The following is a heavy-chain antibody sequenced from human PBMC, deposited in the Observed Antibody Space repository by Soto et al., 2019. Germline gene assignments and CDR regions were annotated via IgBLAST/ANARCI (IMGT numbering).Heavy chain of an antibody. D-gene: IGHD2-2*01. J-gene: IGHJ6*02. CDR2: INPSGGST. CDR1: GYTFTSYY. V-gene: IGHV1-46*01. CDR3: ARTGRYCSSTSCRDQYYYYYGMDV. Sequence: ASVKVSCKASGYTFTSYYMHWVRQAPGQGLEWMGIINPSGGSTSYAQKFQGRVTMTRDTPTSTVYMELSSLRSEDTAVYYCARTGRYCSSTSCRDQYYYYYGMDVWGQGTTVTVSS.